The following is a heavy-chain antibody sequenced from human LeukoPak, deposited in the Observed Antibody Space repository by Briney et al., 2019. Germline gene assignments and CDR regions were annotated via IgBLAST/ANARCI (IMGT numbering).Heavy chain of an antibody. V-gene: IGHV4-39*07. Sequence: SETLSLTCSVSGGSISSSSYYWGWIRQPPGKGLEWIGSMYYGGSTYYNPSLKSRVTISVDTSKNQFSLKLSSVTAADTAVYYCARGKNGETTFDYWGQGTLVTVSS. J-gene: IGHJ4*02. D-gene: IGHD4-17*01. CDR3: ARGKNGETTFDY. CDR1: GGSISSSSYY. CDR2: MYYGGST.